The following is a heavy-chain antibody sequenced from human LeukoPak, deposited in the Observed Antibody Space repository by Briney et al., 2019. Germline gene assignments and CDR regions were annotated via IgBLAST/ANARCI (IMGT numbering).Heavy chain of an antibody. V-gene: IGHV4-59*10. J-gene: IGHJ4*02. D-gene: IGHD3-16*01. CDR2: IYTSGST. CDR1: GGSFSGYY. Sequence: SETLSLTCAVYGGSFSGYYWSWIRQPPGKGLEWIGRIYTSGSTNYNPSLKSRISISVDTSKNQFSLKLTSVTAADTAVYYCAREHPRGEVDDFDYWGQGTLVTVSS. CDR3: AREHPRGEVDDFDY.